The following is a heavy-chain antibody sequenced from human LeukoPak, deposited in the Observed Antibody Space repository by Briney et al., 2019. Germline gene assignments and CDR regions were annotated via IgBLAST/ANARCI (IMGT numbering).Heavy chain of an antibody. V-gene: IGHV4-39*07. D-gene: IGHD3-22*01. CDR2: IYYSGST. CDR1: GGSISSSSYY. J-gene: IGHJ4*02. Sequence: SKTLSLTCTVSGGSISSSSYYWGWIRQPPGKGLEWIGSIYYSGSTYYNPSLKSRVTISVDTSKNQFSLKLSSVTAADTAVYYCASIYDSSGYSIDYWGQGTLVTVSS. CDR3: ASIYDSSGYSIDY.